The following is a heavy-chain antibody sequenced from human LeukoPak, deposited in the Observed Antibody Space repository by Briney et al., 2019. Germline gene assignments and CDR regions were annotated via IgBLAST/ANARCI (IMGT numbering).Heavy chain of an antibody. J-gene: IGHJ4*02. D-gene: IGHD5-18*01. Sequence: GGSLRLSCAASGFAFSNYWMSWVRQAPGKGLEWVANIKQDGSEKFYVDSVKGRFTISRDNAKNTLYLQMNSPRADDTAVYFCARDRWGYSNGGDWGQGTLGTVSS. CDR3: ARDRWGYSNGGD. V-gene: IGHV3-7*01. CDR1: GFAFSNYW. CDR2: IKQDGSEK.